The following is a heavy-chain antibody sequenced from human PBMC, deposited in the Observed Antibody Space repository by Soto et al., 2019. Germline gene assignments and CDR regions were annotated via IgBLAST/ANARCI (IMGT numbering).Heavy chain of an antibody. D-gene: IGHD5-12*01. V-gene: IGHV4-31*03. Sequence: QVQLQESGPGLVKPSQTLSLTCSVSGGSISSGGYYWSWIRQHPGKGLEWIGYIYYSGSTYYNPSLKSRVTISVDTSKNQFSLKLSSVTAADTAVYYCARDIRRDGYNCLDYWGQGTLVTVSS. CDR3: ARDIRRDGYNCLDY. CDR2: IYYSGST. J-gene: IGHJ4*02. CDR1: GGSISSGGYY.